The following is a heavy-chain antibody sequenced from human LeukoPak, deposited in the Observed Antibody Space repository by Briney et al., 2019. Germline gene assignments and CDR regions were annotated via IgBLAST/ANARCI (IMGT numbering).Heavy chain of an antibody. Sequence: SETLSLTCTVSGGSISSYYWSWIRQPPGKGLEWIGYIYYSGSTNYNPSLKSRVTISVDTSKNQFSLKLSSVTAADTAVYYCAREGSNCSSTSCYPNDAFDIWGQGTMVTVSS. CDR2: IYYSGST. V-gene: IGHV4-59*01. J-gene: IGHJ3*02. CDR1: GGSISSYY. CDR3: AREGSNCSSTSCYPNDAFDI. D-gene: IGHD2-2*01.